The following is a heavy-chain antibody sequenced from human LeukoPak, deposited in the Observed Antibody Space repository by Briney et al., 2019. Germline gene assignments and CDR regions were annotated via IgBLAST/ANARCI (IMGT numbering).Heavy chain of an antibody. V-gene: IGHV2-26*01. D-gene: IGHD3-3*01. CDR1: GFSLSNARMG. CDR3: ALYYDFWSGYKEIDY. CDR2: IFSNDEK. Sequence: SGPTLVNPTETLTLTCTVSGFSLSNARMGVSWIRQPPGKALEWLAHIFSNDEKSYSTPLKSRLTISKDTSKSQVVLTMTNMDPVDTATYYCALYYDFWSGYKEIDYWGQGTLVTVSS. J-gene: IGHJ4*02.